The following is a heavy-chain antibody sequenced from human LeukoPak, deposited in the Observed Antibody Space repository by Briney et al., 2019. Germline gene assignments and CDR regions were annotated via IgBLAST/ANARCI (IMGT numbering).Heavy chain of an antibody. Sequence: GGSLRLSCAASGFTFDDYAMHWVRQAPGKGLEWVSGISWNSGSIGYADSVKGRFTISRDNAKNSLYLQMNSLRAEDTASYYCAKDYDSSGYYASGYFQHWGQGTLVTVSS. CDR2: ISWNSGSI. D-gene: IGHD3-22*01. CDR3: AKDYDSSGYYASGYFQH. V-gene: IGHV3-9*01. CDR1: GFTFDDYA. J-gene: IGHJ1*01.